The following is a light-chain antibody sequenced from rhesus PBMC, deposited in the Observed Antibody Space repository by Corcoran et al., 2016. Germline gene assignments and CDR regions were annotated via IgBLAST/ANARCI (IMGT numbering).Light chain of an antibody. CDR3: QHSYGTPLT. CDR1: ENVNNY. V-gene: IGKV1-74*01. J-gene: IGKJ4*01. CDR2: AAS. Sequence: DIQMTQSPSSLSASVGDRVTITCRASENVNNYLHWYQQKPGKAPKLLIYAASPLQRGVPSRVSGIGSGTVYTFTISSLQPEDVATYYCQHSYGTPLTFGGGTKVEIK.